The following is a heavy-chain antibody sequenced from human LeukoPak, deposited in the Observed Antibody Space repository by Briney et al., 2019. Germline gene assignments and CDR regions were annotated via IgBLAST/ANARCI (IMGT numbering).Heavy chain of an antibody. CDR1: GFTFSSYS. Sequence: PGGSLRLSCAASGFTFSSYSMNWVRRAPGKGLEWVSYISSSSSTIYYADSVKGRFTISRDNSKNTLYLQMNSLRAEDTAVYYCAKDRQLALDYWGQGTLVTVSS. D-gene: IGHD6-13*01. CDR2: ISSSSSTI. J-gene: IGHJ4*02. CDR3: AKDRQLALDY. V-gene: IGHV3-48*01.